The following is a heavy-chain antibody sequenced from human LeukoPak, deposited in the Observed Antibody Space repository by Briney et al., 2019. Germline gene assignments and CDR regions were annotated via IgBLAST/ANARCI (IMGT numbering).Heavy chain of an antibody. CDR2: ISYDGSNK. D-gene: IGHD4-17*01. J-gene: IGHJ6*03. CDR3: ARDEGETTGSYYYYYMDV. CDR1: GFTFSSYA. V-gene: IGHV3-30-3*01. Sequence: GGSLRLSCAASGFTFSSYAMHWVRQAPGKGLEWVAVISYDGSNKYYADSVKGRFTISRDNSKNTLYLQMNSLRAEDTAVYYCARDEGETTGSYYYYYMDVWGKGTTVTVSS.